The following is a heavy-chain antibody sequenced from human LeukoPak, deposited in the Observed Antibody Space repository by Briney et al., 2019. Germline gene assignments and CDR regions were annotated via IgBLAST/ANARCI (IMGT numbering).Heavy chain of an antibody. CDR1: GGSFSGYY. J-gene: IGHJ4*02. D-gene: IGHD6-19*01. Sequence: SETLSLTCAVYGGSFSGYYWSWIRQPPGKGLEWLGEINHSGSTNYNPSLKSRVTISVDTSKNQFSLKLSSVTAADTAVYYCARGGGAVADSFDYWGQGTLVTVSS. V-gene: IGHV4-34*01. CDR3: ARGGGAVADSFDY. CDR2: INHSGST.